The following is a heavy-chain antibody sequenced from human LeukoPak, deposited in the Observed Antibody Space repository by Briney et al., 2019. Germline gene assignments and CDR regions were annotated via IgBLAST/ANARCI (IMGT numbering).Heavy chain of an antibody. CDR2: FDPEDGET. D-gene: IGHD5-18*01. CDR3: ATAGAGIQLWSGFDY. CDR1: GYTLTKLS. J-gene: IGHJ4*02. Sequence: GASVKVSCKVSGYTLTKLSMHWVRQAPGKGLEWMGGFDPEDGETIYAQKFQGRVTMTEDTSTDTAYMELSSLRSEDTAVYYCATAGAGIQLWSGFDYWGQGTLVTVSS. V-gene: IGHV1-24*01.